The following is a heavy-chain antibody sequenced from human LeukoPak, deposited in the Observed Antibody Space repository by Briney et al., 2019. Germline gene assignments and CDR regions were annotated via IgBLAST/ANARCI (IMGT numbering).Heavy chain of an antibody. CDR2: ISGSGGST. D-gene: IGHD1-7*01. CDR1: GFTFRNNV. CDR3: AKARNWNYGYFDY. Sequence: GGSLRLSCAASGFTFRNNVMSWVRQAPGKGLEWVSAISGSGGSTYYADSVKGRFTISRDNSKNTLYLQMNSLRAEDTAVYYCAKARNWNYGYFDYWGQGTLVTVSS. J-gene: IGHJ4*02. V-gene: IGHV3-23*01.